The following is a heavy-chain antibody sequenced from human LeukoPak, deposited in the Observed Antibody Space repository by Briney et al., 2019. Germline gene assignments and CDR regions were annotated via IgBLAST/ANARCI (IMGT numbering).Heavy chain of an antibody. CDR2: INHSGTS. Sequence: PSETLSLTCAVYGGSFSGYYWSWIRQPPGKGLEWIGEINHSGTSNYNPSLKSRITISVDTSKNQFSLKLSSVTAADTAVYYCARDLNYYDSGSFDYWGQGILVTVSS. CDR1: GGSFSGYY. J-gene: IGHJ4*02. D-gene: IGHD3-10*01. CDR3: ARDLNYYDSGSFDY. V-gene: IGHV4-34*01.